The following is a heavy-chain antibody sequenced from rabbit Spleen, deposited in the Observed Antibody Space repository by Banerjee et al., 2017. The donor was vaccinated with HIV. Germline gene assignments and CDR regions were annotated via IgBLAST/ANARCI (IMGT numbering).Heavy chain of an antibody. CDR1: GFSFSSNW. V-gene: IGHV1S45*01. J-gene: IGHJ4*01. Sequence: LEESGGGLVKPGGTLTLTCTVSGFSFSSNWICWVRQAPGKGLEWITCIDVGRTGRTYYASWAKGRFTISRTSSTTVTLQMTSLTVADTATYFCARDAAGREDFNLWGPGTLVTV. D-gene: IGHD4-2*01. CDR3: ARDAAGREDFNL. CDR2: IDVGRTGRT.